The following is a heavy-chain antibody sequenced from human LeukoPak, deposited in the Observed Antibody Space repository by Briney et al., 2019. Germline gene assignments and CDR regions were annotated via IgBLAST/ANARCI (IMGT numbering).Heavy chain of an antibody. CDR2: IYYTGST. CDR1: GGSIIGYY. Sequence: SETLSLTCTVSGGSIIGYYWSWIRQPPGKGLEWIASIYYTGSTNYNPSLKSRVTVSLDTSKNQFSLKLSSVTAADTAVYYCARHRGSNLNRSFDFWGQGALVTVSS. CDR3: ARHRGSNLNRSFDF. D-gene: IGHD1-14*01. J-gene: IGHJ4*02. V-gene: IGHV4-59*08.